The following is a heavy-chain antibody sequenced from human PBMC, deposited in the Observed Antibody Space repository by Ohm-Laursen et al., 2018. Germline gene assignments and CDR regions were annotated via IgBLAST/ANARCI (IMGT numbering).Heavy chain of an antibody. CDR2: ISATGNTR. CDR3: AREMRGMYHDRSGNYMSPGPDY. Sequence: SLRLSCTASGFNFSEFYMSWIRQAPGKGLEWISYISATGNTRYYGDSLKGRITIFRDNAKKLLYLQMHSLRAEDTAVYYCAREMRGMYHDRSGNYMSPGPDYWGQGTLVTVSS. D-gene: IGHD3-22*01. CDR1: GFNFSEFY. V-gene: IGHV3-11*01. J-gene: IGHJ4*02.